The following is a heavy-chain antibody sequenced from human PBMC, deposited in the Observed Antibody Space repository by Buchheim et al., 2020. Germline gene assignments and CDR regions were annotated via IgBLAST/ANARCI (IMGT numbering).Heavy chain of an antibody. Sequence: EVQLVESGGGLVQPGGSLRLSCAASGFTFSSYEMNWVRQAPGKGLEWVSYISSSGSTIYYADSVKGRFTISSGNAKNSLYLQMNSLRAEDTAVYYCAANQYSSSWGWFDPWGQGTL. CDR1: GFTFSSYE. D-gene: IGHD6-13*01. CDR3: AANQYSSSWGWFDP. V-gene: IGHV3-48*03. J-gene: IGHJ5*02. CDR2: ISSSGSTI.